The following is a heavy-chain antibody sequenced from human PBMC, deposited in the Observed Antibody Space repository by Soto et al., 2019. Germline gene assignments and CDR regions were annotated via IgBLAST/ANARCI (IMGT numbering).Heavy chain of an antibody. CDR2: MNAKSGDT. D-gene: IGHD3-16*01. CDR1: GYTFSDFD. V-gene: IGHV1-8*01. CDR3: ARGNPFNYAGFDV. J-gene: IGHJ6*02. Sequence: ASVKVSWKASGYTFSDFDINWLRQAAGQGPEWMGWMNAKSGDTFSAQRLQGKFNMTWDTSLSTAYMEVGSLTSDDAAIYYCARGNPFNYAGFDVWGQGTTVTVSS.